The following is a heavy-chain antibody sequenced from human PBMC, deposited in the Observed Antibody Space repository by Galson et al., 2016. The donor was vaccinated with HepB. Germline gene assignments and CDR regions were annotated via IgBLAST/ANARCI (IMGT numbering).Heavy chain of an antibody. D-gene: IGHD5-12*01. CDR3: ARDGRYSGYDFDY. J-gene: IGHJ4*02. CDR2: ISFDGRNK. Sequence: SLRLSCAASGFTFSDYALHWARQAPGKGLEWVAFISFDGRNKYYTDNAKGRFTISRDNSKNTLYLQMNSLRGEDTAMYYCARDGRYSGYDFDYWGQGTLVTVSS. CDR1: GFTFSDYA. V-gene: IGHV3-30*04.